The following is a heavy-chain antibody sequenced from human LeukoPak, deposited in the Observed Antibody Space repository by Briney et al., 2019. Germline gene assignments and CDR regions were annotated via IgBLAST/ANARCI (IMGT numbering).Heavy chain of an antibody. D-gene: IGHD7-27*01. V-gene: IGHV4-39*01. J-gene: IGHJ5*02. CDR1: GGSISSSSYY. CDR2: IYYSGST. Sequence: SETLSLTCTVSGGSISSSSYYWGWIRQPPGKGLEWIGSIYYSGSTYYNPSLKSRVTISVDTSKNQFSLKLSSVTAADTAVYYCARVRDWGSEVWLDPWGQGTLVTVSS. CDR3: ARVRDWGSEVWLDP.